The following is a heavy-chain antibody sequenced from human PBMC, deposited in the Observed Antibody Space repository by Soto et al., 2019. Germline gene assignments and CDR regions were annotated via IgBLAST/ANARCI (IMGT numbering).Heavy chain of an antibody. CDR1: GFTFSSYV. V-gene: IGHV3-30*18. J-gene: IGHJ6*02. D-gene: IGHD5-12*01. CDR2: ISYDGSNK. Sequence: GGSLRLSCAASGFTFSSYVMHWVRQAPGKGLEWVAVISYDGSNKYYADSVKGRFTISRDNSKNTLYLQMNSLRAEDTAVYYCAKDLSVTITLLPPVAYYYGMDVWGQGTTITVSS. CDR3: AKDLSVTITLLPPVAYYYGMDV.